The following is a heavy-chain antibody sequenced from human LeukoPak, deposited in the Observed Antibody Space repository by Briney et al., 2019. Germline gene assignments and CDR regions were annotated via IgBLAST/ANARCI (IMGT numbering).Heavy chain of an antibody. D-gene: IGHD5-12*01. CDR1: GVSITSSSYH. V-gene: IGHV4-39*07. CDR3: ARRIVPTGYDN. CDR2: IYYRGSP. J-gene: IGHJ4*02. Sequence: SETLSLTCTVSGVSITSSSYHWGWIRQPPGKGLEWIGSIYYRGSPYYNPSLNSRVNISVDTSKNQFSLKLSSVTAADTAVYYCARRIVPTGYDNWGLGTLVTVS.